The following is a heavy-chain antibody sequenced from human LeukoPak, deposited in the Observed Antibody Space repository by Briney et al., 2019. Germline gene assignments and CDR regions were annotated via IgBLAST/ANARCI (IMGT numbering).Heavy chain of an antibody. Sequence: ASVKVSCKASGYTFTTYVINWVRQAPGQGLEWMGWINTNTGNPTHAQCFTGRFVFSSDTSVSTAYLQISSLKADDTAVYYCARGWFGEISYYFDYWGQGTLVTVSS. CDR2: INTNTGNP. D-gene: IGHD3-10*01. V-gene: IGHV7-4-1*02. J-gene: IGHJ4*02. CDR3: ARGWFGEISYYFDY. CDR1: GYTFTTYV.